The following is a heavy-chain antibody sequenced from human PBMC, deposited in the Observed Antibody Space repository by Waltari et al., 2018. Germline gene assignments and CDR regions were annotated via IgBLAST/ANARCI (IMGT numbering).Heavy chain of an antibody. D-gene: IGHD2-2*01. CDR3: GRQYCSXXXXXXXY. CDR2: MYHRGST. Sequence: QVQLQESGPGLVKPSETLSLTCSVSGGSITRDYWNWIRQPPGKGLDWIGYMYHRGSTTYTPSLKSRVSISVDTSKNQFSLKLSSVTAADTAVYYCGRQYCSXXXXXXXYWGQGILVTVSS. CDR1: GGSITRDY. J-gene: IGHJ4*02. V-gene: IGHV4-59*08.